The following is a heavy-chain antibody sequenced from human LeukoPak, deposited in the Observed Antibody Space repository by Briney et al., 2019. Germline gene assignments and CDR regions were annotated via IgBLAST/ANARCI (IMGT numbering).Heavy chain of an antibody. D-gene: IGHD4-11*01. CDR2: ISYSGST. V-gene: IGHV4-61*01. Sequence: SETLSLTCTVSGGSVSSGSDYWSWIRQPPGKGLEWIGHISYSGSTNYNPSLKSRVTISLDTSKNQLSLKLSSVTAADTAVYYCARSIHDYNDYYFDHWGQGTLVAVSS. CDR1: GGSVSSGSDY. CDR3: ARSIHDYNDYYFDH. J-gene: IGHJ4*02.